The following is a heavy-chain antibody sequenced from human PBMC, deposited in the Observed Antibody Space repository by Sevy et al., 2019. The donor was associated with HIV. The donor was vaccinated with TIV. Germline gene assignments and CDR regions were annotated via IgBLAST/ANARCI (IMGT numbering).Heavy chain of an antibody. CDR3: AKGHRGVTDY. Sequence: GGSLRLSCTASGFSFSSSWIHWVRQPPGKGPVWVSHINSDGMSTRYADSVKGRFTVSRDNGKNTMYLQMNSLRVDDTAVYYCAKGHRGVTDYWGQGTLVTVSS. D-gene: IGHD3-10*01. J-gene: IGHJ4*02. CDR2: INSDGMST. V-gene: IGHV3-74*01. CDR1: GFSFSSSW.